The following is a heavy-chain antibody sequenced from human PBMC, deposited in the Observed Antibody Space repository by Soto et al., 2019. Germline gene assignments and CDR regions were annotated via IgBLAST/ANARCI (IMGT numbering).Heavy chain of an antibody. Sequence: SVKVSCKASGYTFTGYYMHWVRQAPGQGLEWMGGIIPIFGTANYAQKFQGRVTITADESTSTAYMELSSLRSEDTAVYYCASGGYSGYDSISGSYYYGMDVWGQGTTVTVSS. CDR2: IIPIFGTA. CDR3: ASGGYSGYDSISGSYYYGMDV. J-gene: IGHJ6*02. CDR1: GYTFTGYY. D-gene: IGHD5-12*01. V-gene: IGHV1-69*13.